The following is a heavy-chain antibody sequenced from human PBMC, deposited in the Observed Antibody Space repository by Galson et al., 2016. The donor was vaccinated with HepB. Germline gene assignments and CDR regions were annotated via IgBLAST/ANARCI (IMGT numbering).Heavy chain of an antibody. CDR3: ARIRMRDRGLGRYYYGMDV. Sequence: SETLSLTCAVYGGSLSGQYWSWIRQPPGKGLEWTGEINHSGNTNYNPSLKSRVSISVDTSKNQFSLKLTSVTAADTAAYYCARIRMRDRGLGRYYYGMDVWGQGTTVTVSS. V-gene: IGHV4-34*01. CDR2: INHSGNT. CDR1: GGSLSGQY. J-gene: IGHJ6*02. D-gene: IGHD1-14*01.